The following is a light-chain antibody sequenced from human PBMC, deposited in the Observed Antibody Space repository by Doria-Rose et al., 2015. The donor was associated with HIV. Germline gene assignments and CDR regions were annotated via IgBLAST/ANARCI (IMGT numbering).Light chain of an antibody. V-gene: IGKV3-20*01. J-gene: IGKJ1*01. CDR2: DGS. CDR1: QSFSSTY. CDR3: HQYGTSRT. Sequence: EIVLTQSPGTLSLSPGERATLSCRASQSFSSTYLAWYQQKPGQAPSLLIYDGSTRATGIPDRFSACGSGTDFTLTINRLEPEDFALYYCHQYGTSRTFGQGTKVEI.